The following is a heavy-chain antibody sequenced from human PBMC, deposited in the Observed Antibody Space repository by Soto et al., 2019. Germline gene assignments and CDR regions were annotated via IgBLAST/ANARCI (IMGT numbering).Heavy chain of an antibody. J-gene: IGHJ5*02. CDR3: ARGDCGSSWHEVWFYP. V-gene: IGHV3-21*01. D-gene: IGHD6-13*01. Sequence: EVQLVESGGGLVKPGGSLRLSCAASGFTFSNYGMNWVRQAPGKGLEWVSCISSSSSYISYADSVTGRFTIPRDNAKNSLFLQMRRLSVEDTAVYVCARGDCGSSWHEVWFYPWGQGALVTVSS. CDR1: GFTFSNYG. CDR2: ISSSSSYI.